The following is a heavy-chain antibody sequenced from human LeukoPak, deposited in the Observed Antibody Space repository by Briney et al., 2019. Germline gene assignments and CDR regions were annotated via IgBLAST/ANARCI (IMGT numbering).Heavy chain of an antibody. D-gene: IGHD6-13*01. V-gene: IGHV3-23*01. CDR3: ARAYSSSWYDF. J-gene: IGHJ5*01. CDR1: GFTFSSYA. Sequence: GRSLRLSCAASGFTFSSYAMSWVRQAPGKGLEWVSGISSSGSGGSTYYADSVKGRFTISRDNSKNTLYLQINSVRAEDTAVYYCARAYSSSWYDFWAQGTLVTVSS. CDR2: ISSSGSGGST.